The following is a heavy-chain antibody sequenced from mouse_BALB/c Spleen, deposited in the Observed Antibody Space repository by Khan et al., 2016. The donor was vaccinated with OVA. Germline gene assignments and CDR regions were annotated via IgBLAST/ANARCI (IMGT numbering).Heavy chain of an antibody. V-gene: IGHV5-17*02. Sequence: VQLVQSGPDLVQPGGSRKLSCAASGFTFSNYGMNWVRQAPEKGLEWVAYISSYTNTTSYADTVKGRFTISRENSRNTLFLQMTNLKSEDTAMYYCATSSYYGYYLDYWGPGTTLTVSS. CDR2: ISSYTNTT. CDR1: GFTFSNYG. D-gene: IGHD1-1*01. CDR3: ATSSYYGYYLDY. J-gene: IGHJ2*01.